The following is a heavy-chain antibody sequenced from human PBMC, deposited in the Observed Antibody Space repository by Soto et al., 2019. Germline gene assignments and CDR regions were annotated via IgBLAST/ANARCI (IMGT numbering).Heavy chain of an antibody. J-gene: IGHJ6*02. CDR3: TKDPRYCSRTSCPNYSHYSMED. D-gene: IGHD2-2*01. CDR2: INVGGDKT. CDR1: GFTFDHHA. Sequence: GGSLRLSCAGAGFTFDHHALSWVRQAPGKGLEWVSAINVGGDKTYYADSVKGRFTISRDDSKNTLFLQLHSLRAEDTALYYCTKDPRYCSRTSCPNYSHYSMEDWGPGTAVTVSS. V-gene: IGHV3-23*01.